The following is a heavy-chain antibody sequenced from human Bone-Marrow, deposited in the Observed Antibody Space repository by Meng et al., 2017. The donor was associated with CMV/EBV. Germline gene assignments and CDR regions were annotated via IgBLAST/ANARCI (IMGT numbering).Heavy chain of an antibody. V-gene: IGHV3-21*01. CDR2: IDSSGNYI. CDR1: GLDFNTSS. J-gene: IGHJ4*01. CDR3: AKVPAAIGRVLYFDD. Sequence: GESLKISCAASGLDFNTSSMNWVRQAPGKGLEWVSSIDSSGNYIYSADSVKGRFTISRDNRKSSLYLQMNSLGVEDTAVYYCAKVPAAIGRVLYFDDWGPGNLVTVAS. D-gene: IGHD2-2*01.